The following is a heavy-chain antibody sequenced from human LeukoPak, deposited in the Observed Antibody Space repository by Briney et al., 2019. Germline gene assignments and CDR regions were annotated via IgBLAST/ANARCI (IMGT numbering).Heavy chain of an antibody. CDR2: IIPIFGTA. J-gene: IGHJ6*03. V-gene: IGHV1-69*06. CDR1: GYTFTGYY. Sequence: ASVKVSCKASGYTFTGYYMHWVRQAPGQGLEWMGGIIPIFGTANYAQKFQGRVTITADKSTSTAYMELSSLRSEDTAVYYCASHYGDYNLDYYYYYYYMDVWGKGTTVTVSS. CDR3: ASHYGDYNLDYYYYYYYMDV. D-gene: IGHD4-17*01.